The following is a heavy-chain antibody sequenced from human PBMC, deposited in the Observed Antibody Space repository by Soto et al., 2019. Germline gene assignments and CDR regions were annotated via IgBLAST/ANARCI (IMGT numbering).Heavy chain of an antibody. CDR1: GFSFSSNW. Sequence: LRLSCVASGFSFSSNWMHWVRQAPGKGLVWVSRINPEETTTTYADPVEGRLTISRDNAKRTLYLQMNSLRVEDTAVYYCTRDIFGARDYCGQGTLVTVSS. J-gene: IGHJ4*02. CDR2: INPEETTT. CDR3: TRDIFGARDY. D-gene: IGHD3-3*01. V-gene: IGHV3-74*01.